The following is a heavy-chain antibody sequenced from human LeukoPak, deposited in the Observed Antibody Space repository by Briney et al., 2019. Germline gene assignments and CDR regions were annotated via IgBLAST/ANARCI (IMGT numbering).Heavy chain of an antibody. CDR1: GFPFSSHG. CDR3: AKDGAWLRFDD. CDR2: ISPGGPT. J-gene: IGHJ4*02. V-gene: IGHV3-23*01. D-gene: IGHD5-12*01. Sequence: GGTLRLSCAGSGFPFSSHGMNWVRQAPGKGLEWVSGISPGGPTYYADSVKGRFTISRDDSKNTLYLQMKNLRAEDTAVYYCAKDGAWLRFDDWGQGILVSVSS.